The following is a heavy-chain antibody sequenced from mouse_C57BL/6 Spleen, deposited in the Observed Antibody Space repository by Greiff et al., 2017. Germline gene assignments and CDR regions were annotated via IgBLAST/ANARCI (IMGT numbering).Heavy chain of an antibody. Sequence: VQLQQPGAELVKPGASVKLSCKASGYTFTSYWMHWVKQRLGQGLEWIGMIHPNSGSTNYNEKFKSKATLTVDKSSSTTYMQLSSLTSEGSAVXYCARSEPMDYWGQGTSVTVSS. J-gene: IGHJ4*01. V-gene: IGHV1-64*01. CDR2: IHPNSGST. CDR3: ARSEPMDY. CDR1: GYTFTSYW.